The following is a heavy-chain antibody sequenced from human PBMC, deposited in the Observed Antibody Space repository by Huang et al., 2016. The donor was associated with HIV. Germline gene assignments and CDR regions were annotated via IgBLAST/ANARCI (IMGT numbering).Heavy chain of an antibody. CDR3: ARDSPLLGVVIVVVPTAPNAFDI. J-gene: IGHJ3*02. CDR2: ISAYNGVT. Sequence: QVQLVQSGVEVKKPGASVKVSCKASGYTFTSYGISWVRQAPGQGLEWMGWISAYNGVTNYAQNVQCRVTMTTDTSTSTAYMELRSLRSDDTAVYYCARDSPLLGVVIVVVPTAPNAFDIWGQGTMVTVSS. CDR1: GYTFTSYG. D-gene: IGHD2-2*01. V-gene: IGHV1-18*01.